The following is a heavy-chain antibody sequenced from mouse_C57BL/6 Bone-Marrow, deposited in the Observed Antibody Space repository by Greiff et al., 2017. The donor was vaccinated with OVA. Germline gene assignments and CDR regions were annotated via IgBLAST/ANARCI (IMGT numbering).Heavy chain of an antibody. CDR3: ARWTGTVDY. D-gene: IGHD4-1*01. Sequence: QVQLQQPGAELVKPGASVKVSCKASGYTFTSYWMHWVKQRPGQGLEWIGQIYPGDGDTNYNGKFKGKATLTADKSSSTAYMQLSSLTSEDSAVYFCARWTGTVDYWGQGTSVTVSS. CDR2: IYPGDGDT. V-gene: IGHV1-80*01. CDR1: GYTFTSYW. J-gene: IGHJ4*01.